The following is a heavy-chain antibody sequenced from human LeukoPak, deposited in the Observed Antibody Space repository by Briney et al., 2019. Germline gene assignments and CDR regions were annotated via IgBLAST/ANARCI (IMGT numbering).Heavy chain of an antibody. CDR1: GGSISSGSYY. Sequence: PSQTLSLTCTVSGGSISSGSYYWSWIRQPAGKGLEWIGRIYTSGSTNYNPSLKSRVTISVDTSKNQFSLKLSSVTAADTAVYYCARDFYDGVNDYWGQGTLVTVSS. J-gene: IGHJ4*02. CDR2: IYTSGST. CDR3: ARDFYDGVNDY. D-gene: IGHD3-16*01. V-gene: IGHV4-61*02.